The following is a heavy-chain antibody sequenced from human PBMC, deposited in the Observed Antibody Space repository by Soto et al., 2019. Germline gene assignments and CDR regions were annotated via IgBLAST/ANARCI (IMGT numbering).Heavy chain of an antibody. CDR3: ARLSPY. CDR1: GFTFSSSW. D-gene: IGHD3-16*02. CDR2: IKPDGSEK. J-gene: IGHJ4*02. Sequence: GALTLSCAASGFTFSSSWMSWVRQAPGKGLEWVANIKPDGSEKYYVDSVKGRFTISRDDAKNSLYLEMNSLRAEDTVVYYCARLSPYWGQGALVTVSS. V-gene: IGHV3-7*01.